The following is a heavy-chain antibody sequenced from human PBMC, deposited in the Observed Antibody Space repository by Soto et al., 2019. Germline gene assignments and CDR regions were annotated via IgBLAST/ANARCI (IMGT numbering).Heavy chain of an antibody. J-gene: IGHJ6*02. Sequence: GESLKISCNGSGYSFTGYWIGWVRQMPGKGLEWMGIIYPGDSDTRYSPSFQGQVTISADKSISTAYLQWSSLKASDTAMYYCARSVVVPAAILRYYYYYGMDVWGQGTTVTVSS. CDR3: ARSVVVPAAILRYYYYYGMDV. CDR2: IYPGDSDT. D-gene: IGHD2-2*02. CDR1: GYSFTGYW. V-gene: IGHV5-51*01.